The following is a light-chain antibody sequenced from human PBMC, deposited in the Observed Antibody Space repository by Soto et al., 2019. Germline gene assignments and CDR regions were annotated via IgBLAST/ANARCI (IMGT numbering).Light chain of an antibody. J-gene: IGKJ5*01. CDR2: AAS. Sequence: AIRMTQSPSSFSASTGDRVTITCRASQVISNYLACDQQKPGKAPNLRIYAASTLQSGVPSSFSGSESGTDFILTISCLQSEDFAPYYCQQYYSYPLTFGQGTRLEIK. CDR3: QQYYSYPLT. V-gene: IGKV1-8*01. CDR1: QVISNY.